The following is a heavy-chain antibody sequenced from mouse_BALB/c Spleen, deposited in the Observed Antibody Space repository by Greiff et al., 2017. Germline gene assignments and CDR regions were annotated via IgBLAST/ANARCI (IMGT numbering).Heavy chain of an antibody. Sequence: DVHLVESGPGLVKPSQSLSLTCTVTGYSITSDYAWNWIRQFPGNKLEWMGYISYSGSTSYNPSLKSRISITRDTSKNQFFLQLNSVTTEDTATYYCAGFTTGGYAMDYWGQGTSVTVSS. CDR1: GYSITSDYA. V-gene: IGHV3-2*02. CDR2: ISYSGST. CDR3: AGFTTGGYAMDY. J-gene: IGHJ4*01. D-gene: IGHD2-12*01.